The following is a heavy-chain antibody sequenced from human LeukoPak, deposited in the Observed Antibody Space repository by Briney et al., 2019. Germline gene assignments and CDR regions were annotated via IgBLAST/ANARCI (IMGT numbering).Heavy chain of an antibody. J-gene: IGHJ4*02. Sequence: GGSLRLSCAASGFTFSSYAMSWVRQAPGKGLEWVSSISNSGGSTYYADSVKGRFTISRDNSKNTLYLQMNRLRAEDTAVYYCRSPPMVRGVIIDRDYWGQGTLVTVSS. CDR3: RSPPMVRGVIIDRDY. V-gene: IGHV3-23*01. CDR2: ISNSGGST. D-gene: IGHD3-10*01. CDR1: GFTFSSYA.